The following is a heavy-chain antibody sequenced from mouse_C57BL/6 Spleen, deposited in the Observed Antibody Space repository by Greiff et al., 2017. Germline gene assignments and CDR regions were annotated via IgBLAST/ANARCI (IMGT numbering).Heavy chain of an antibody. Sequence: VQLQQPGAELVRPGSSVKLSCKASGYTFTSYWMHWVKQRPIQGLEWIGNIDPSDSETHYNQKFKDKVTLTVDKSSSTAYMQLSSLTSEDSAVYYCASGEDYDWYFDVWGTGTTVTVSS. CDR2: IDPSDSET. D-gene: IGHD2-4*01. CDR1: GYTFTSYW. V-gene: IGHV1-52*01. J-gene: IGHJ1*03. CDR3: ASGEDYDWYFDV.